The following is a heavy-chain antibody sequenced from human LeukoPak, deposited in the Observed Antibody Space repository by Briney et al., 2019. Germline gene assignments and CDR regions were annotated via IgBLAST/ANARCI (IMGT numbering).Heavy chain of an antibody. Sequence: SETLSLTCTVSGGSISSYYWSWIRQPPGKGLEWIGYIYYSGSTNYNPSLKSRVTISVDTSKNQFSLKLSSVTAADTAVYYCARDLRYSSSWSLDYWGQGTLVTVSS. J-gene: IGHJ4*02. V-gene: IGHV4-59*12. CDR1: GGSISSYY. D-gene: IGHD6-13*01. CDR3: ARDLRYSSSWSLDY. CDR2: IYYSGST.